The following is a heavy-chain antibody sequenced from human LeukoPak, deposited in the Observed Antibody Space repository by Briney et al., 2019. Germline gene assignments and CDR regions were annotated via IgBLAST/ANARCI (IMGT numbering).Heavy chain of an antibody. CDR2: IVPIFGTT. D-gene: IGHD5-12*01. V-gene: IGHV1-69*01. Sequence: GSSVKVSFKASGGTFSSYAISWVRQAPGQGLEWMGGIVPIFGTTKYAQKFQGRVTLTADESTSTAYMELSSLRSEDTAFYYCARDPGHSGGQNWGRGTLVTVSS. CDR3: ARDPGHSGGQN. CDR1: GGTFSSYA. J-gene: IGHJ4*02.